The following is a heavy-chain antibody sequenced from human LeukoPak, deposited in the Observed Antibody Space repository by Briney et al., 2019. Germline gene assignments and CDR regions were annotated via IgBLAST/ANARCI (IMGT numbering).Heavy chain of an antibody. CDR3: ARYIWSGYFYYMDV. CDR2: INHSGST. D-gene: IGHD3-3*01. J-gene: IGHJ6*03. CDR1: GGSFSGYY. Sequence: SETLSLTCAVYGGSFSGYYWSWIRQPPGKGLEWIGEINHSGSTNYNPSLKSRVTISVDTSKNQFSLKLSSVIAADTAVYYCARYIWSGYFYYMDVWGKGTTVTVSS. V-gene: IGHV4-34*01.